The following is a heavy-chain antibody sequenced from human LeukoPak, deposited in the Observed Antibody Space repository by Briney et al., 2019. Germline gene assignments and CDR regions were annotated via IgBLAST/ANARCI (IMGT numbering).Heavy chain of an antibody. D-gene: IGHD6-19*01. CDR1: GFTFGKYW. CDR3: AKVGIAVAGVGY. CDR2: ISYDGSNK. J-gene: IGHJ4*02. Sequence: GGSLRLSCVASGFTFGKYWMSWVRQAPGKGLEWVAVISYDGSNKYYADSVKGRFTISRDNSKNTLYLQMNSLRAEDTAVYYCAKVGIAVAGVGYWGQGTLVTVSS. V-gene: IGHV3-30*18.